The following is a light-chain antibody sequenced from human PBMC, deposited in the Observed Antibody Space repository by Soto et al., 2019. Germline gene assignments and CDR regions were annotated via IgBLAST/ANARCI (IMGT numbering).Light chain of an antibody. Sequence: QSVLTQPPSASGTPGQRVTISCSGSSSNIGSNSVSWYQQLPGTAPKLLIYNNDQRPSGVPDQFSASKSGTSASLAISVLQSDDEADYYCAAWDDNLSGFFVFGTGTKVTVL. CDR3: AAWDDNLSGFFV. J-gene: IGLJ1*01. CDR1: SSNIGSNS. CDR2: NND. V-gene: IGLV1-44*01.